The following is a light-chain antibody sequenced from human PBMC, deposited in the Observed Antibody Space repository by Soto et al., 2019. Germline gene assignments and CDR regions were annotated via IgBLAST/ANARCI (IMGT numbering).Light chain of an antibody. CDR3: QQYVSSPRIT. CDR1: QSVSSSY. CDR2: GAS. V-gene: IGKV3-20*01. J-gene: IGKJ3*01. Sequence: EIVLTQSPGTLSLSPGERATLSCRASQSVSSSYLVWYQQKPGQAPRLLIYGASSRATGIPDRFSGSGSGTDFTLTISRLEPEDFAVYYCQQYVSSPRITFGPGTKVDIK.